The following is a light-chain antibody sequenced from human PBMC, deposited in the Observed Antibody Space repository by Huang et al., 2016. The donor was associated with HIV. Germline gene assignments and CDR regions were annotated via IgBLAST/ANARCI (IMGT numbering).Light chain of an antibody. Sequence: DIVMAQSPVSLAVSLGERATLTCRSILSVFSTSNNKDYLAWFQQKPGQPPNLLLFWSATREFGVPDRFSGSGSGTHFTLTIANLEADDAAIYYCQQYYASPQTFGQGTRV. V-gene: IGKV4-1*01. J-gene: IGKJ1*01. CDR3: QQYYASPQT. CDR2: WSA. CDR1: LSVFSTSNNKDY.